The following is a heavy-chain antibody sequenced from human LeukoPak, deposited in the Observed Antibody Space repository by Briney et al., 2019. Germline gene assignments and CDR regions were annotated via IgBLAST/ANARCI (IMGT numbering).Heavy chain of an antibody. J-gene: IGHJ4*02. CDR1: GFTFNSYS. CDR3: ARVQGSWVSGDSGN. D-gene: IGHD3-10*02. Sequence: GALLLSCSASGFTFNSYSMNWVRQAPGKGVEWVSSIISSSSYIYYADSVKGRFTISRDNAKNSLYLQMNSLRAEDTAVYYCARVQGSWVSGDSGNWGQGTLVTVSS. CDR2: IISSSSYI. V-gene: IGHV3-21*01.